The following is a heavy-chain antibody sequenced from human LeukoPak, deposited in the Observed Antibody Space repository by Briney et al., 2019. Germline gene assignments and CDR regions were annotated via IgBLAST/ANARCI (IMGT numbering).Heavy chain of an antibody. Sequence: ASVKVSCKASGYTFTNYYMHWVRQAPGQGLEWMGIINPNGGSTSYAQKFRGRVTMTRDMSTSTVYMELNSLRSQDTAVYYCARAWEAVAGNYGVVDYWGQGTLVTVSS. CDR2: INPNGGST. CDR3: ARAWEAVAGNYGVVDY. V-gene: IGHV1-46*01. J-gene: IGHJ4*02. CDR1: GYTFTNYY. D-gene: IGHD4-17*01.